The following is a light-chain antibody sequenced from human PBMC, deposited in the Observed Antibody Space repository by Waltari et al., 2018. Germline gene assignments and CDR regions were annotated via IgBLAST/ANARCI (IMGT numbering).Light chain of an antibody. Sequence: EIVLTQSPATLSLSPGEIATLSCRASQSVSSNLAWYQQKPGQAPRLLIYDASNRATGIPARFSGSGSGTDFTLTISSLEPEDFAVYYCQQRGDWSRTFGPGTKVEIK. V-gene: IGKV3-11*01. CDR3: QQRGDWSRT. CDR2: DAS. J-gene: IGKJ3*01. CDR1: QSVSSN.